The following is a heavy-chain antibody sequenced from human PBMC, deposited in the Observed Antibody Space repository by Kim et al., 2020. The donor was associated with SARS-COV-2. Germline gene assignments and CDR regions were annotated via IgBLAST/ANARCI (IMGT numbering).Heavy chain of an antibody. J-gene: IGHJ4*02. CDR2: LDPSGGTA. Sequence: ASVKVSCKTSGYRFYNYFIHWVRQAPGQGLEWMGLLDPSGGTAIYTQTLQDRVSITRDTSTATVYVEVRSLTFGDTAVYYCVRELVGGYFDYWGQGALVT. CDR3: VRELVGGYFDY. D-gene: IGHD2-21*01. V-gene: IGHV1-46*02. CDR1: GYRFYNYF.